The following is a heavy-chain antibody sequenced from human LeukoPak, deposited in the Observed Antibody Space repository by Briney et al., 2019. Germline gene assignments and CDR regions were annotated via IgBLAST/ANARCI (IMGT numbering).Heavy chain of an antibody. Sequence: PGGSLRLSCAPSGFMFNIYWMSWVRQTPGKGLEWVANINQDGSQKYYVDSVKGRFTMSRDNVKNLVYLQMNSLRAEDTAVYFCARLDRIVPATCFDYWGQGALVTVSS. V-gene: IGHV3-7*01. CDR3: ARLDRIVPATCFDY. CDR2: INQDGSQK. D-gene: IGHD1-1*01. CDR1: GFMFNIYW. J-gene: IGHJ4*02.